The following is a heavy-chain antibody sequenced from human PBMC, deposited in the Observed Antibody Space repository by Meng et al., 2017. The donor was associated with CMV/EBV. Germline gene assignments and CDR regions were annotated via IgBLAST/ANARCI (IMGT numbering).Heavy chain of an antibody. CDR1: GGTFSSYA. V-gene: IGHV1-69*05. CDR2: IIPIFGTA. J-gene: IGHJ6*02. D-gene: IGHD3-10*01. CDR3: ATGGGIRGVTEEYYYYGMDV. Sequence: SVKVSCKASGGTFSSYAISWVRQAPGQGLEWMGGIIPIFGTANYAQKFQGRVTITTDESTSTAHMELSSLRSEDTAVYYCATGGGIRGVTEEYYYYGMDVWGQGTTVTVSS.